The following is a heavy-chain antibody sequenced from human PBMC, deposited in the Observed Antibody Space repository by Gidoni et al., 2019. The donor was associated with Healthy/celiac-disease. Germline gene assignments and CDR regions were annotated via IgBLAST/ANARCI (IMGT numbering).Heavy chain of an antibody. D-gene: IGHD1-1*01. CDR1: GFTVSSYA. J-gene: IGHJ4*01. Sequence: EVQLLESGGGVVQPGGSLRLSCAASGFTVSSYAMSWVRQAPGKGLEWVSAISGSCGSTYYADSMKGRFTISRDNSKNTLYLQMNSLRAEDTAVYYCAKDRWNSGYWGHGTLVTVSS. CDR2: ISGSCGST. CDR3: AKDRWNSGY. V-gene: IGHV3-23*01.